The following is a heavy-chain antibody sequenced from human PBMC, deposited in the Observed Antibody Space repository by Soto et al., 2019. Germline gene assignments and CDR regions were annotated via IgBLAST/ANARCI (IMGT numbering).Heavy chain of an antibody. Sequence: SKTLSLTCTVSGGSISSGDYYWSWIRQPPGKGLEWIGYIYYSGSTYYNPSLKSRVTISVDTSKNQFSLKLSSVTAADTAVYYCARFFSNYYDSSGYYYFDYWGQGTLVTVSS. CDR2: IYYSGST. V-gene: IGHV4-30-4*01. CDR3: ARFFSNYYDSSGYYYFDY. D-gene: IGHD3-22*01. CDR1: GGSISSGDYY. J-gene: IGHJ4*02.